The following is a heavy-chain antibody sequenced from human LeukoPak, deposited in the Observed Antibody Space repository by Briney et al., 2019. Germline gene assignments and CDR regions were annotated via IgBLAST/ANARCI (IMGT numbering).Heavy chain of an antibody. CDR1: GSTFSSYG. D-gene: IGHD3-10*01. Sequence: GGSLRLSCAASGSTFSSYGMHWVRQAPGKGLEWVAVIWYDGSNKYYADSVKGRLTISRDNSKNTMYVQMNSLRDDDTAVYFCAKGSGSGTHLPSARFDYWGQGTAVTVSS. J-gene: IGHJ4*02. CDR2: IWYDGSNK. V-gene: IGHV3-33*06. CDR3: AKGSGSGTHLPSARFDY.